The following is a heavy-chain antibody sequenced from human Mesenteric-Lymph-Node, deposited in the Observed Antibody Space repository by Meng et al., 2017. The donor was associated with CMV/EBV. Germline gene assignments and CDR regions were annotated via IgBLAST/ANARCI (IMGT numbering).Heavy chain of an antibody. Sequence: CKASGYTFTSYDINWVRQDTGQGLEWMGWMNPNSGNTGYAQKFQGRVTMTRNTSISTAYMELSSLRSEDTAVYYCARLHPSGIIDYWGQGTLVTVSS. D-gene: IGHD3-16*01. CDR2: MNPNSGNT. CDR1: GYTFTSYD. CDR3: ARLHPSGIIDY. J-gene: IGHJ4*02. V-gene: IGHV1-8*01.